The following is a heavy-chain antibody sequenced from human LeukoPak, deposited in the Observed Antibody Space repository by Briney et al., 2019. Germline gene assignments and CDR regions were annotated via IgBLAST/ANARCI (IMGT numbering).Heavy chain of an antibody. J-gene: IGHJ4*02. V-gene: IGHV3-21*04. Sequence: GGSLRLSCAASGFTFSSYSMNWVRQAPGKGLEWVSSISSSSSYIYYADSVKDRFTISRDNSKNTLYHQMNSLRAEDTAVYYCARRAGAYSHPYDYWGQGTLVTVSS. CDR2: ISSSSSYI. CDR1: GFTFSSYS. CDR3: ARRAGAYSHPYDY. D-gene: IGHD4/OR15-4a*01.